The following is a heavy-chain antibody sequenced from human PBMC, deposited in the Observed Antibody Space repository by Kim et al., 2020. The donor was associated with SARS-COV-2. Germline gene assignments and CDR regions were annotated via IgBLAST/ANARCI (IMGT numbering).Heavy chain of an antibody. J-gene: IGHJ3*02. D-gene: IGHD5-18*01. CDR2: IIPIFGTA. CDR3: ARVVDTAMVATPGSAFDI. CDR1: GGTFSSYA. V-gene: IGHV1-69*13. Sequence: SVKVSCKASGGTFSSYAISWVRQAPGQGLEWMGGIIPIFGTANYAQKFQGRVTITADESTSTAYMELSSLRSEDTAVYYCARVVDTAMVATPGSAFDIWGQGTMVTVSS.